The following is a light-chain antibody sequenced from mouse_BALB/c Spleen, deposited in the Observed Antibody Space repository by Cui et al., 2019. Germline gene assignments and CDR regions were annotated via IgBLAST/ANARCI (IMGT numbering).Light chain of an antibody. CDR1: QNVGTN. V-gene: IGKV6-15*01. J-gene: IGKJ2*01. CDR2: SAS. CDR3: QQYNSYPPYT. Sequence: DIVMTQSQKFMSTSVGDRVSVTCKASQNVGTNVAWYQQKPGQSPKALIYSASYRYSGVPDRFTGSGSGTDFTLTISKVQSEDLAEYFCQQYNSYPPYTFGGGTKLEIK.